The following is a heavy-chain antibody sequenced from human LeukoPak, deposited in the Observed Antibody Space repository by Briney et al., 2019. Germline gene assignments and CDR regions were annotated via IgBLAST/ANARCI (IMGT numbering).Heavy chain of an antibody. CDR2: ISTYDGNT. CDR3: ARDQPRRGPGGHDY. D-gene: IGHD3-16*01. Sequence: ASVIVSCKASGYTLTTYGINWVRQAPGQGLEWMGWISTYDGNTNYAQKLRGRVSMIRDTSTSTAYLELRSLRSDDTAVYYCARDQPRRGPGGHDYWGQGTLVTVSS. J-gene: IGHJ4*02. V-gene: IGHV1-18*01. CDR1: GYTLTTYG.